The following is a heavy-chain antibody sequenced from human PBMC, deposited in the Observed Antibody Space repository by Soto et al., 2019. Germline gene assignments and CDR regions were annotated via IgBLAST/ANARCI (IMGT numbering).Heavy chain of an antibody. J-gene: IGHJ4*02. Sequence: SETLSLTCTVSGGSISSGGYYWSWIRQHPGKGLEWIGYIYYSGSTYYNPSLKSQVTISVDTSKNQFSLRLSSVTAADTAVYYCAGMVVTAIPIGFDYWGQGTLVTVSS. CDR3: AGMVVTAIPIGFDY. D-gene: IGHD2-21*02. CDR1: GGSISSGGYY. CDR2: IYYSGST. V-gene: IGHV4-31*01.